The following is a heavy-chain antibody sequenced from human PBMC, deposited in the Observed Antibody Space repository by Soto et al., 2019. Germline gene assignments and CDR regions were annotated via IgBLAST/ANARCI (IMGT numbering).Heavy chain of an antibody. CDR3: ARHGGRRAYCSGGSCPDAFDI. V-gene: IGHV4-59*08. Sequence: SETLSLTCTVSGGSISSYYWSWIRQPPGKGLESIGYIYYSGSTNYNPSLKSRVTISVDTSKNQFSLKLSSVTAADTAVYYCARHGGRRAYCSGGSCPDAFDIWGQGTMVTVSS. D-gene: IGHD2-15*01. J-gene: IGHJ3*02. CDR2: IYYSGST. CDR1: GGSISSYY.